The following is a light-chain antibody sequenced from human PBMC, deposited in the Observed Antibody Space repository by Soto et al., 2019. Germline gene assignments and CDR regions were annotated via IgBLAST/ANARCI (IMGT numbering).Light chain of an antibody. Sequence: VQMPPSPSTPFCPVGDRVTITCRASQTISSWLAWYQQKPGKAPKLLIYKASTLTSGVPSRFSGSGSGTEFTLTISSLQPDDFATYYCQQHNSYSVAFGHGTKVDIK. V-gene: IGKV1-5*03. CDR3: QQHNSYSVA. CDR1: QTISSW. CDR2: KAS. J-gene: IGKJ1*01.